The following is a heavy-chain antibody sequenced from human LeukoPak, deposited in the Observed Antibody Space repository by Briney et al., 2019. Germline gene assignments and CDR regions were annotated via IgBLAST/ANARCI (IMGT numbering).Heavy chain of an antibody. J-gene: IGHJ5*02. CDR2: ISWNGDTI. Sequence: GGSLRLSCAASGLTFHDYAMHWVRQAPGKGLEWVSGISWNGDTIGYADSVKGRFTISRDNAKKSLYLQMNSLRAEDMALYYCAKGTYYDFWSGYSFDPWGQGTLVTASS. CDR3: AKGTYYDFWSGYSFDP. V-gene: IGHV3-9*03. D-gene: IGHD3-3*01. CDR1: GLTFHDYA.